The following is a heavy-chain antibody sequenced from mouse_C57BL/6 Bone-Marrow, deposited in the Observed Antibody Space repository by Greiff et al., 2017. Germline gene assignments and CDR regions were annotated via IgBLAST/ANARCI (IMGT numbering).Heavy chain of an antibody. J-gene: IGHJ4*01. CDR3: TKFITTVVATSYYAMDY. CDR2: IYPGNSDT. V-gene: IGHV1-5*01. CDR1: GYTFTSYW. Sequence: EVHLVESGTVLARPGASVKMSCKTSGYTFTSYWMHWVKQRPGQGLAWIGAIYPGNSDTSYNQKFKGKAKLTAVTSASTAYIELISLSNEDSAVYYCTKFITTVVATSYYAMDYWGQGTSVTVSS. D-gene: IGHD1-1*01.